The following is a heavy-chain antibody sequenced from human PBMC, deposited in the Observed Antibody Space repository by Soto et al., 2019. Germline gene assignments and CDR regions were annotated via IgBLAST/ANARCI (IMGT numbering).Heavy chain of an antibody. Sequence: QINLIESGPTLVKPTQTLTLTCTFSGFSLSTSGAAVGWVRQPPGRALEWLALIYWGGDKRHNASLGNRLTITKDTSMNQVVLTLTNVDPADTATYYCAHRATMTIFGLIIDNGIWFDPWGQGTRVIVSS. CDR1: GFSLSTSGAA. D-gene: IGHD3-3*01. CDR3: AHRATMTIFGLIIDNGIWFDP. V-gene: IGHV2-5*02. CDR2: IYWGGDK. J-gene: IGHJ5*02.